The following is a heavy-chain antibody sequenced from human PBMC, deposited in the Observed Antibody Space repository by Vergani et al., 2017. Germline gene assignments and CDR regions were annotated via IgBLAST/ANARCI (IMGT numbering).Heavy chain of an antibody. D-gene: IGHD2-2*01. CDR1: GGTFSSYA. CDR2: IIPIFGTA. CDR3: ARDRPNIRRYCRSTSCTDRGWYFDL. Sequence: QVQLVQSGAEVKKPGSSVKVSCKASGGTFSSYAISWVRQAPGQGLEWMGGIIPIFGTANYAQKFQGRVTITADESTSTAYMELSSLRSEDTAVYYCARDRPNIRRYCRSTSCTDRGWYFDLWGRGSLVTVFS. V-gene: IGHV1-69*01. J-gene: IGHJ2*01.